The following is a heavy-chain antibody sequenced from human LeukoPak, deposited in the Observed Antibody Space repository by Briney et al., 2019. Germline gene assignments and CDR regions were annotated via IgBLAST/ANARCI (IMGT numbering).Heavy chain of an antibody. D-gene: IGHD5-18*01. Sequence: QTGGSLRLSCAASGFTFSSYEMNWVRQAPGKGLEWVSYISSSGSTIYYADSVKGRFTISRDNAKNSLYPQMNSLRAEDTAVYYCARGSSGYSYGYDFDYWGQGTLVTVSS. J-gene: IGHJ4*02. CDR3: ARGSSGYSYGYDFDY. CDR2: ISSSGSTI. V-gene: IGHV3-48*03. CDR1: GFTFSSYE.